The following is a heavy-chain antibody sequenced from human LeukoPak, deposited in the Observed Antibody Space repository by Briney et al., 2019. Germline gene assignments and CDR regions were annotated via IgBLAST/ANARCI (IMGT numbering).Heavy chain of an antibody. J-gene: IGHJ4*02. CDR3: ARTKGYWLPYQTFDY. V-gene: IGHV4-34*01. Sequence: PSETLSLTCAVYGGSFSGYYWGWIRQPPGKGLEWIGEINHSGSTNYNPSLKSRVTISVDTSKNQFSLKLSSVTAADTAVYYCARTKGYWLPYQTFDYWGQGTLVTVSS. CDR1: GGSFSGYY. D-gene: IGHD2-8*02. CDR2: INHSGST.